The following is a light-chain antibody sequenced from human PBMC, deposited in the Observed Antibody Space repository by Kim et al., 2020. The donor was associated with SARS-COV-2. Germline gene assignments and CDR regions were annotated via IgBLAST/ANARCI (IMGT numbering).Light chain of an antibody. V-gene: IGKV1-27*01. CDR3: QKYNSAPCT. CDR2: AAS. Sequence: DIQMTQSPSSLSASVGDRVTIPCRASQDIANSLAWYQQKPGKVPQVLIYAASTLQSGVPSRFSGSGSGTEFTLTIGSLQTEDVATYYCQKYNSAPCTFGPGTKVDIK. CDR1: QDIANS. J-gene: IGKJ1*01.